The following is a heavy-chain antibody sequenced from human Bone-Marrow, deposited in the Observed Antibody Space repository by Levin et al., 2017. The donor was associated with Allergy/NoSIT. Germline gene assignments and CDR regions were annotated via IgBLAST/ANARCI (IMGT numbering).Heavy chain of an antibody. V-gene: IGHV2-26*01. J-gene: IGHJ3*02. CDR3: ARSVMSMVRGDAFDI. CDR2: IFSNDEK. D-gene: IGHD3-10*01. CDR1: GFSLSHARMG. Sequence: SGPTLVKPTETLTLTCTVSGFSLSHARMGVSWIRQPPGKALEWLAHIFSNDEKSYITSLKSRLTISKDTSKSQVVLTMTNMDPVDTATYYCARSVMSMVRGDAFDIWGQGTVVTVSS.